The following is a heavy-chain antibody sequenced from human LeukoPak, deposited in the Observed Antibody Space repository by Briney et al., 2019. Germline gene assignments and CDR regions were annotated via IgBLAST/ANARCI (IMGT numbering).Heavy chain of an antibody. Sequence: PGGSLRLSCAASGFTFSSYAMSWVRQAPGKGLEWVSAISGSGGSTNYADSVKGRFTISRDNSKNTLYLQMNSLRAEDTAVYYCARSIVVVVAATPFDYWGQGTLVTVSS. V-gene: IGHV3-23*01. D-gene: IGHD2-15*01. CDR3: ARSIVVVVAATPFDY. J-gene: IGHJ4*02. CDR1: GFTFSSYA. CDR2: ISGSGGST.